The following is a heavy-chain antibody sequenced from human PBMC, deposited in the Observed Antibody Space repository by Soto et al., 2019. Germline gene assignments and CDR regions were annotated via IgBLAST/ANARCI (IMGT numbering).Heavy chain of an antibody. D-gene: IGHD3-16*01. CDR2: ISAYNGNT. CDR3: AREEIAIVITFGGSMDV. Sequence: QVQLVQSGAEVKKPGASVKVSCKASGYTFTSYGISWVRQAPGQGLEWMGWISAYNGNTNYAQKLQGRVTMTTDTSTSTAYMELRSLRSDDTAVYYCAREEIAIVITFGGSMDVWGQGTTVTVSS. CDR1: GYTFTSYG. V-gene: IGHV1-18*01. J-gene: IGHJ6*02.